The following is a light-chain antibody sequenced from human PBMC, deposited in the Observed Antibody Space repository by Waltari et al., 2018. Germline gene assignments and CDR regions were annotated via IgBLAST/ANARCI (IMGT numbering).Light chain of an antibody. CDR1: QRVSRW. CDR2: GAS. CDR3: QKYGTLPAP. J-gene: IGKJ1*01. Sequence: LCCWGGQRVSRWLAWFLHKPGRPPRLLISGASGRAPGIPERFSGSGSGTDFSLTISRLEPEDSAVYYCQKYGTLPAPCGQGTKVEVK. V-gene: IGKV3-20*01.